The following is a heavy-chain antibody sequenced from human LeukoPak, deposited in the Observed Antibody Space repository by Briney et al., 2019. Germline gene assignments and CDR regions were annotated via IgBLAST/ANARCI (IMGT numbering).Heavy chain of an antibody. CDR3: AREAGIIRKNAY. V-gene: IGHV3-74*01. CDR2: INSDGSST. J-gene: IGHJ4*02. Sequence: GGSLRLSCAASGFTFSSYWMHWIRQDPGKGLVWVSRINSDGSSTSYADSVKGRFTISRDNAKNTLYLQMNSLRAEDTAEYYCAREAGIIRKNAYWGQGTLVTVSS. D-gene: IGHD2-21*01. CDR1: GFTFSSYW.